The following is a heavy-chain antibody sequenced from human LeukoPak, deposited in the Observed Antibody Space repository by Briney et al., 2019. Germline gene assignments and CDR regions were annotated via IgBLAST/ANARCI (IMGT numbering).Heavy chain of an antibody. CDR2: ISSGISTI. D-gene: IGHD5-12*01. V-gene: IGHV3-48*02. CDR1: GFTFSTYS. Sequence: GGSLRLSCAASGFTFSTYSMNWVRQAPGKGLEWVSYISSGISTIYYADSVKGRFTISRDNAKNSLYLQMNSLRDEDTAVYYCARDVGGYGTKGSYFDYWGQGTLVTVSS. CDR3: ARDVGGYGTKGSYFDY. J-gene: IGHJ4*02.